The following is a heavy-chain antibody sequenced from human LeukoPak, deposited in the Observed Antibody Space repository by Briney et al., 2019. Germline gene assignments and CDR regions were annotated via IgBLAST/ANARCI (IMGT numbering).Heavy chain of an antibody. CDR2: IYYSGST. CDR1: GASVYSDSYY. D-gene: IGHD3-22*01. CDR3: VREAAAYYYDSSGYYRQTEAFDI. Sequence: SETLSLTCTVSGASVYSDSYYWSWIRRPPGKGLEWIGYIYYSGSTKYNPSLQSRVTISLDTSKNQFSLNLNSVTAADTAVYYCVREAAAYYYDSSGYYRQTEAFDIWGQGRMVTVSS. J-gene: IGHJ3*02. V-gene: IGHV4-61*01.